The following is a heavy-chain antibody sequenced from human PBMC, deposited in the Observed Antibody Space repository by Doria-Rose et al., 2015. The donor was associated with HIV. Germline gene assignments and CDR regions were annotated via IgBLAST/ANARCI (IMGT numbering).Heavy chain of an antibody. CDR2: IVSDDER. CDR1: GVSLSSPGMG. Sequence: ESGPVLVKPTETLTLTCTVSGVSLSSPGMGVSWIRQPPGQALEWLANIVSDDERSYKSSRKSRLTISRGTSKSQVVLTMTDMDPVDTATYYCARIKSSRWYHKYYFDFWGQGTLVIVSA. D-gene: IGHD6-13*01. V-gene: IGHV2-26*01. CDR3: ARIKSSRWYHKYYFDF. J-gene: IGHJ4*02.